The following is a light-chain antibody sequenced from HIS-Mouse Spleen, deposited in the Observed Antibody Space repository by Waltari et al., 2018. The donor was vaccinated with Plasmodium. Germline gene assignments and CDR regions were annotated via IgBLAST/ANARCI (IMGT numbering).Light chain of an antibody. CDR1: QSVSSN. V-gene: IGKV3D-15*01. J-gene: IGKJ3*01. Sequence: EIVMTQSPATLSVSPGERATLSCRASQSVSSNLAWYQQKPGQAPRLLSYGASTRATGIAARFSGGGSGAEFTLTISSLQSEDVAVYCWQQYNNWSFTFGPGTKVDIK. CDR2: GAS. CDR3: QQYNNWSFT.